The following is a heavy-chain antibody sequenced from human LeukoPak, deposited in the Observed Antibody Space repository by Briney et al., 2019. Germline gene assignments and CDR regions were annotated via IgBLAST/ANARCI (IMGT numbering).Heavy chain of an antibody. CDR2: ISGSGAST. Sequence: TGGSLRLSCAASGFTFTSYAMNWVRQAPGKGLEWVSAISGSGASTYYADSVKGRFTIPRDNSKNTVSLQMNSLRAEDTAVYYCAKGYAYYYGPGSNYGMDVWGQGTTVTVSS. V-gene: IGHV3-23*01. J-gene: IGHJ6*02. D-gene: IGHD3-10*01. CDR3: AKGYAYYYGPGSNYGMDV. CDR1: GFTFTSYA.